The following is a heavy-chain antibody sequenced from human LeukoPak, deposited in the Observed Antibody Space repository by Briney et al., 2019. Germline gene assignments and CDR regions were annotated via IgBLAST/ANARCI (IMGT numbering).Heavy chain of an antibody. Sequence: NTSETLSLTCTVSGGSISSGGYYWTWIRQYPGKGLEWIGYIYYSGTTYYNPSLQSRVTISGDTSKNQFSLKLSSVTAADTAVYYCARTAGWSYGFDYWGQGTLVTVSS. CDR1: GGSISSGGYY. J-gene: IGHJ4*02. V-gene: IGHV4-31*03. CDR3: ARTAGWSYGFDY. CDR2: IYYSGTT. D-gene: IGHD3-16*01.